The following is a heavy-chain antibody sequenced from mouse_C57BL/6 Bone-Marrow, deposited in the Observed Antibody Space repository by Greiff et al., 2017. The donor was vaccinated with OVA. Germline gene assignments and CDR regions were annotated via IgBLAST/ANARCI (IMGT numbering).Heavy chain of an antibody. CDR1: GYSITSGYY. CDR3: ARGYDYAYFDY. D-gene: IGHD2-4*01. CDR2: ISYDGSN. J-gene: IGHJ2*01. Sequence: EVQLQESGPGLVKPSQSLSLTCSVTGYSITSGYYWNWIRQFPGNKLEWMGYISYDGSNNYNPSLKNRISITRDTSKNQFFLKLNSVTTEDTATYYCARGYDYAYFDYWGQGTTLTVSS. V-gene: IGHV3-6*01.